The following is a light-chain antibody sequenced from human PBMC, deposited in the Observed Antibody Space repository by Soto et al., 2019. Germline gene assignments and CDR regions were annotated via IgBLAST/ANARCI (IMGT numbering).Light chain of an antibody. V-gene: IGLV1-44*01. CDR1: TSNIESHS. CDR3: ATWDDSRKGV. J-gene: IGLJ1*01. Sequence: QSVLTQPPSASGSPGQRIVISCSGSTSNIESHSVNWFQQVPGTAPKLLIITNNQRPSGVPARFSGSKSGASASLAISGLQSEDEATYYCATWDDSRKGVFGTGTQDTVL. CDR2: TNN.